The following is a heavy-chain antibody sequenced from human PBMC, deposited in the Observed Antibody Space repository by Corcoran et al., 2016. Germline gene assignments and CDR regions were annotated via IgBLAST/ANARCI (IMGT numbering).Heavy chain of an antibody. J-gene: IGHJ6*02. Sequence: QVQLVESGGGVVQPGRSLRISCAASGFTFGSYGMHWVSPALGKGLEWVAVIPYDGSNKYYAASVKGRFTISRDNSKNTLYLQMNSLRAEDTAVYYCAKESLKRGMDVWGQGTTVTVSS. CDR1: GFTFGSYG. CDR2: IPYDGSNK. CDR3: AKESLKRGMDV. V-gene: IGHV3-30*18.